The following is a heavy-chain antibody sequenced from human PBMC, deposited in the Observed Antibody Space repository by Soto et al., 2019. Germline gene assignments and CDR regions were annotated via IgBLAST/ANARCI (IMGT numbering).Heavy chain of an antibody. Sequence: QVQLVQSGAEVKKPGASVKVSCKASGYTFTSYAMHWVRQAPGQRLEWMGWINAGNGNTKYSQKFQGRVTITRDTSASTADMELSSLRSEDTAVYYCARENRTYFDYWGQGTLVTVSS. V-gene: IGHV1-3*01. CDR1: GYTFTSYA. CDR3: ARENRTYFDY. J-gene: IGHJ4*02. CDR2: INAGNGNT.